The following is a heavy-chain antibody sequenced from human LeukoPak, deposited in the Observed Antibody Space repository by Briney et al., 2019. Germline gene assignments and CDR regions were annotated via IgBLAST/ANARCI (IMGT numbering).Heavy chain of an antibody. CDR2: IRYDGSNK. D-gene: IGHD3-22*01. CDR3: AKEPGVTMIVVAPDY. J-gene: IGHJ4*02. Sequence: GGSLRLSCAASGFTFSSYGMHWVRQAPGKGLEWVAFIRYDGSNKYYADSVKGRFTISRDNSKNTLYLQMNSLRAEDTAVYYCAKEPGVTMIVVAPDYWGQGTLVTVSS. CDR1: GFTFSSYG. V-gene: IGHV3-30*02.